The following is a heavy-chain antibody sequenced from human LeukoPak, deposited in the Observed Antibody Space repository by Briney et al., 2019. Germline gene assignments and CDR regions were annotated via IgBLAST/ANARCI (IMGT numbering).Heavy chain of an antibody. D-gene: IGHD6-13*01. CDR3: ARYSTAWPNYYYYMDV. Sequence: PSETLSLTCAVSGGSFSSYYWSWIRQPPGKGLEWIGEINHSGSTNYNPSLKSRVTISVDTSKNQFSLKLSSVTAADSAVYYCARYSTAWPNYYYYMDVWGKGTTVTVS. CDR1: GGSFSSYY. V-gene: IGHV4-34*01. J-gene: IGHJ6*03. CDR2: INHSGST.